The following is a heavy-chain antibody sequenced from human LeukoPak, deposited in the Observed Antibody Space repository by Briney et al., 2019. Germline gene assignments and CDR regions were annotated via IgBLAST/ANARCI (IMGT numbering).Heavy chain of an antibody. D-gene: IGHD3-22*01. J-gene: IGHJ4*02. V-gene: IGHV3-13*01. CDR1: GFTFSSYD. Sequence: GGSLRLSCAASGFTFSSYDMHWVRQATGKGLEWVSAIGTAGDTYYPGSVKGRFTISRDNSKNSLYLQMNSLRAEDTAVYYCAREGYDSSGPSLDYWGQGTLVTVSS. CDR3: AREGYDSSGPSLDY. CDR2: IGTAGDT.